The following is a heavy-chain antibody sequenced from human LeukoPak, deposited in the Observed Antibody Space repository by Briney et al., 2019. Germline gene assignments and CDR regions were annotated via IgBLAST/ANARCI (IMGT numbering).Heavy chain of an antibody. V-gene: IGHV1-69*05. J-gene: IGHJ4*02. CDR3: ARSYYDYVWGSYRYGAFDY. CDR2: IIPIFGTA. D-gene: IGHD3-16*02. CDR1: GGTFSSYA. Sequence: ASVKVSCKASGGTFSSYAISWVRQAPGQGLEWMGGIIPIFGTANYAQKFQGRVTITTDESTSTAYMELSSLRSEDTAVYYCARSYYDYVWGSYRYGAFDYWGQGTLVTVSS.